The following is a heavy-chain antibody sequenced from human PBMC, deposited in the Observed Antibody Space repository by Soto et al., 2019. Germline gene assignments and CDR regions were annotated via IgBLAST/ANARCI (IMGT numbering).Heavy chain of an antibody. V-gene: IGHV3-23*01. CDR1: GFTFSNSA. D-gene: IGHD1-26*01. CDR3: AKAVGPLTPSSRVFDC. CDR2: ISGGGDSI. Sequence: GGSLRLSCAASGFTFSNSAMNWHRQVPGKGLEWVSIISGGGDSIYYADSVKGRFSISRDNSRNTVYLQMSSLRADDTAVYFCAKAVGPLTPSSRVFDCWGQGTLVTVSS. J-gene: IGHJ4*02.